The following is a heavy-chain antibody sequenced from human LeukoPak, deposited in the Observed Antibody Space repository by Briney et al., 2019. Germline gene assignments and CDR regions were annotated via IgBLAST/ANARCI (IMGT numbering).Heavy chain of an antibody. J-gene: IGHJ4*02. D-gene: IGHD3-3*01. CDR3: AKGATIFGVVSYYFDY. Sequence: GRSLRLSCAASGFTFDDYAMHWVRQAPGKGLEWVSGISWNSGSIGYADSVKGRFTISRDNAKNSLYLQMNSLRAEDMALYYCAKGATIFGVVSYYFDYWGQGTLVTVSS. CDR2: ISWNSGSI. CDR1: GFTFDDYA. V-gene: IGHV3-9*03.